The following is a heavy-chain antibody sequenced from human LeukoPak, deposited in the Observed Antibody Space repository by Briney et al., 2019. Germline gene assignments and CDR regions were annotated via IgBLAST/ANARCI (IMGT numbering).Heavy chain of an antibody. CDR3: AGVGALEVRLYYYGMDV. D-gene: IGHD2-8*02. J-gene: IGHJ6*02. CDR1: GFTFSSYA. V-gene: IGHV3-30-3*01. Sequence: PGGSLRLSCAAPGFTFSSYAMHWVRKAPGKGLKRVAVISYDGSNKYYADSVKGRFTISRDNSKNTLYLQMNSLRAEDTAVYYCAGVGALEVRLYYYGMDVWGQGTTVTVSS. CDR2: ISYDGSNK.